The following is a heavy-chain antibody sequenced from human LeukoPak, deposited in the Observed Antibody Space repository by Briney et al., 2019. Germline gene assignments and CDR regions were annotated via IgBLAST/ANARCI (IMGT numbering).Heavy chain of an antibody. D-gene: IGHD5-18*01. CDR2: IYYSGST. CDR3: ARDGGQRGYSYGYALDFDY. CDR1: GGSISSYY. V-gene: IGHV4-59*01. Sequence: SETLSLTCTVSGGSISSYYWSWIRQPPGKGLEWIGYIYYSGSTNYNPSLKSRVTISVDTSKNQFSLKLSSVTAADTAVYYCARDGGQRGYSYGYALDFDYCGHGTLVTVSS. J-gene: IGHJ4*01.